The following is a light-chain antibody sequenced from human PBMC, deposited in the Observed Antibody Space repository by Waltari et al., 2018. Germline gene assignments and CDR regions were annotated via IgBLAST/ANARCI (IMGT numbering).Light chain of an antibody. V-gene: IGKV1-27*01. CDR3: QKYNAAPLR. J-gene: IGKJ4*02. CDR2: SAS. Sequence: IHMTQSPSSLSASVGDRLTLTCRARPCSVNFLAWYQQKPGKVPRLLISSASTLQSGFPSRFSGSGSGTEFTLTIAGLQPEDVATYYWQKYNAAPLRFGGGTKVEIK. CDR1: PCSVNF.